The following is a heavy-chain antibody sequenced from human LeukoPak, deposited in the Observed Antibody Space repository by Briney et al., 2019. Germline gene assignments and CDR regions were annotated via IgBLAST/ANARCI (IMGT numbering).Heavy chain of an antibody. D-gene: IGHD3-9*01. CDR3: ATAMRYFDWLPTY. V-gene: IGHV1-24*01. CDR1: GYTLTELS. J-gene: IGHJ4*02. CDR2: FDPEDGET. Sequence: ASVKVSCKVSGYTLTELSMHWVRQAPGKGLEWMGGFDPEDGETIYAQKFQGRVTMTEDTSTDTAYMELGSLRSEDTAVYYCATAMRYFDWLPTYWGQGTLVTVSS.